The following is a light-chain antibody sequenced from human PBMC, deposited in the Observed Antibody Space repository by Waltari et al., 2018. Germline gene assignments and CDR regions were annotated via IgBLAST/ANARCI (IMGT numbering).Light chain of an antibody. CDR3: HSRDASGVGGS. Sequence: SSELTQDPTVSVAMGQTVRITFQGDSLRSYYARWYQQRPGQAPILVFSGNNNRPSGVPDRFSGASSDNTAVLTITGAQAEDEASYYCHSRDASGVGGSFGGGTKLTVL. J-gene: IGLJ2*01. CDR2: GNN. CDR1: SLRSYY. V-gene: IGLV3-19*01.